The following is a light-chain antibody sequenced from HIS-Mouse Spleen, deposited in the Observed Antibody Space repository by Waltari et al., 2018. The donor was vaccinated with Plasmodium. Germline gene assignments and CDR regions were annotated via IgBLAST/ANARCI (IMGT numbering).Light chain of an antibody. Sequence: QSALTQPASVSGSPGQSITISCTGTSSDVGVVNLVPWYQQHHGKAPKLMIYEGSKRPSGVSNRFSGSKSGNTASLTISGLQAEDEADYYCCSYAGSSTNWVFGGGTKLTVL. J-gene: IGLJ3*02. CDR3: CSYAGSSTNWV. V-gene: IGLV2-23*01. CDR1: SSDVGVVNL. CDR2: EGS.